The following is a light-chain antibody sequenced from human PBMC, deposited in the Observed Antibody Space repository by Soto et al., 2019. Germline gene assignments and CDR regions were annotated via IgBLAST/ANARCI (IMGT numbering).Light chain of an antibody. CDR2: GAS. CDR3: LQDYNYPLT. Sequence: AIQMTQSPSSLSASVGDRVTITCRASQGISIDLTWYQQKPGKAPKLLIYGASNLQSGVPSRFSGSGSDTDFTLTISSLQPEDFATYYCLQDYNYPLTFGQGTRLDIK. CDR1: QGISID. V-gene: IGKV1-6*01. J-gene: IGKJ5*01.